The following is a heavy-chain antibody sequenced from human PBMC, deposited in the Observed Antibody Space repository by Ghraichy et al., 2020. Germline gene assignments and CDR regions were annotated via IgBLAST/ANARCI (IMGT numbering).Heavy chain of an antibody. CDR3: ASFAGGYCSGGSCYSGSLSDY. V-gene: IGHV1-2*02. J-gene: IGHJ4*02. Sequence: ASVKVSCKASGYTFTGYYMHWVRQAPGQGLEWMGWINPNSGGTNYAQKFQGRVTMTRDTSISTAYMELSRLRSDDTAVYYCASFAGGYCSGGSCYSGSLSDYWGQGTLVTVSS. CDR2: INPNSGGT. CDR1: GYTFTGYY. D-gene: IGHD2-15*01.